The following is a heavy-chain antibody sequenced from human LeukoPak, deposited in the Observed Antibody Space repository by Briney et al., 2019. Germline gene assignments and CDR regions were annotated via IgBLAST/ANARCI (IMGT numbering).Heavy chain of an antibody. J-gene: IGHJ4*02. CDR2: IKQDGTEK. Sequence: GGSLILSCAASGFIFSNYWMSWVRQAPGKGLELVANIKQDGTEKYYVDSVKGRFTISRDNAKNSLYLQMNSLRAEDTAVYYCARDCSRISCYADYWGQGTLVTVSS. CDR3: ARDCSRISCYADY. D-gene: IGHD2-2*01. V-gene: IGHV3-7*04. CDR1: GFIFSNYW.